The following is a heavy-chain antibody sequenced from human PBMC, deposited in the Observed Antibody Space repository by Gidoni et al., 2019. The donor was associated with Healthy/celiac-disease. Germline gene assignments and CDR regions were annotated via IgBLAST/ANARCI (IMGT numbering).Heavy chain of an antibody. CDR3: AREIEDSSGYYYVDY. CDR1: GFTFSSCG. D-gene: IGHD3-22*01. J-gene: IGHJ4*02. Sequence: QVQLVESGGGVVQPGRSLRLSCAASGFTFSSCGSHWVRQAPGKGLEWVAVIWYDGSNKYYADSVKGRFTSSRDNSKNTLYLQMNSLRAEDTAVYYCAREIEDSSGYYYVDYWGQGTLVTVSS. CDR2: IWYDGSNK. V-gene: IGHV3-33*01.